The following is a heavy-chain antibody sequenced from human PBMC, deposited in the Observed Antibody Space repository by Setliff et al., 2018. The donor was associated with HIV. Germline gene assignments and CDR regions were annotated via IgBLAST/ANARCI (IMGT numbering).Heavy chain of an antibody. CDR3: ARGGGRVVRGLIGMYYLDY. D-gene: IGHD3-10*01. V-gene: IGHV4-61*02. CDR2: FYTSGST. CDR1: GGSIRNEDYF. J-gene: IGHJ4*02. Sequence: PSETLSLTCTVSGGSIRNEDYFWSWIRQPAGKGLEWIGRFYTSGSTNYSPPFKSRVTISEGTSENQFSLKLTSVTAADTAIYYCARGGGRVVRGLIGMYYLDYWGQGILVTVSS.